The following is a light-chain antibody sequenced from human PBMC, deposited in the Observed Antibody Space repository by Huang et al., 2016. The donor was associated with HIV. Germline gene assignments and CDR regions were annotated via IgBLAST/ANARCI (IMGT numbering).Light chain of an antibody. CDR2: KAS. CDR1: HRISSW. Sequence: DIQMTQSPSTLSAFVGDRVTITCRTSHRISSWLAWYQQKPGKAPNLLISKASNLESGVPSRFSGNGSGTEFTLTISGLQSEDFAVYYCQHYNNWPPRYTFGQGTKLEI. V-gene: IGKV1-5*03. CDR3: QHYNNWPPRYT. J-gene: IGKJ2*01.